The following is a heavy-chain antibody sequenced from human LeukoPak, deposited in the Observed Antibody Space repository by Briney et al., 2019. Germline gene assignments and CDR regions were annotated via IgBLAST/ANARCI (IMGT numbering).Heavy chain of an antibody. CDR2: ISTGGTT. V-gene: IGHV3-66*01. CDR1: GFTVSENY. Sequence: GGSLRLSCAASGFTVSENYMSWIRQAPGKGLEWGSLISTGGTTYYADSVQDRFTISRDTSKNIVYLQMNSLSAEDTAVYYCAGADASTWHGAKYWGQGTLVTVSS. D-gene: IGHD6-13*01. CDR3: AGADASTWHGAKY. J-gene: IGHJ4*02.